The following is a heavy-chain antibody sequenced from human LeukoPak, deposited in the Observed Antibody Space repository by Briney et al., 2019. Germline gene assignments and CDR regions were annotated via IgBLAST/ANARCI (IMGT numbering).Heavy chain of an antibody. CDR3: ARDRSSSWWGDYYYGMDV. V-gene: IGHV4-61*08. J-gene: IGHJ6*02. D-gene: IGHD6-13*01. CDR1: GGSISSGDYY. CDR2: IYYSGST. Sequence: TSETLSLTCTVSGGSISSGDYYWSWIRRPPGKGLEWIGYIYYSGSTNYNPSLKSRVTISVDTSKNQFSLKLSSVTAADTAVYYCARDRSSSWWGDYYYGMDVWGQGTTVTVSS.